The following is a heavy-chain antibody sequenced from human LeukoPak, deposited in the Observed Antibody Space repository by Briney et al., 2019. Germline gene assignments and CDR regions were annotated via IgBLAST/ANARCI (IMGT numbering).Heavy chain of an antibody. Sequence: GESLRLSCSPSGFNFETYSMYWVRQAPGKGLEWLSYINSAGNIIYYADSVKGRFTISRDNAKNSLYLQMNSLRAEDTAIYYCTRDFGSIVVVTAIVDWGQGTLVTVSS. CDR3: TRDFGSIVVVTAIVD. CDR1: GFNFETYS. D-gene: IGHD2-21*02. J-gene: IGHJ4*02. V-gene: IGHV3-48*04. CDR2: INSAGNII.